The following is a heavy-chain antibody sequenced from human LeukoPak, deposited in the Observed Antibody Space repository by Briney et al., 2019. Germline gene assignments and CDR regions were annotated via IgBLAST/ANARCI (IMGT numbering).Heavy chain of an antibody. J-gene: IGHJ4*02. CDR3: ARTPYSSGSYSYDY. D-gene: IGHD3-10*01. V-gene: IGHV1-18*01. CDR2: ISAYNGNT. Sequence: ASVKVSCKASGYTFTSYGISWARQAPGQGLEWMGWISAYNGNTNYAQKLQGRVTMTTDTSTSAAYMELRSLRSDDTAVYYCARTPYSSGSYSYDYWGQGTLVTVSS. CDR1: GYTFTSYG.